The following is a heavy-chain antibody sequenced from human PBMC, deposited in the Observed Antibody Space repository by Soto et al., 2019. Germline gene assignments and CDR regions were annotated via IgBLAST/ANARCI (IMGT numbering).Heavy chain of an antibody. CDR1: GYTFTSYA. D-gene: IGHD2-2*01. V-gene: IGHV1-3*01. Sequence: ASVKVSCKASGYTFTSYAIHWVRQAPGQRLEWMGWINAGNGNKKYSQKFQGRATITRETSASTAYMEMSSLRSEDTAVYYCARRFIYCSSTSCFLLEWGPGTMVTFYS. CDR3: ARRFIYCSSTSCFLLE. J-gene: IGHJ4*02. CDR2: INAGNGNK.